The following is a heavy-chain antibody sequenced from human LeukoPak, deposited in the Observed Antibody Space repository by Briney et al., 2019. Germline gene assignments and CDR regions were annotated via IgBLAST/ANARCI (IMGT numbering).Heavy chain of an antibody. Sequence: SETLSLTCTVYGGSISSYYWSWIRQPPGKGLEWIGYIYYSGSTNYNPSLKSRVTISVDTSKNQFSLKLSSVTAADTAVYYCARVEEYYDILTGYSRAGYFDYWGQGTLVTVSS. D-gene: IGHD3-9*01. V-gene: IGHV4-59*01. CDR2: IYYSGST. J-gene: IGHJ4*02. CDR1: GGSISSYY. CDR3: ARVEEYYDILTGYSRAGYFDY.